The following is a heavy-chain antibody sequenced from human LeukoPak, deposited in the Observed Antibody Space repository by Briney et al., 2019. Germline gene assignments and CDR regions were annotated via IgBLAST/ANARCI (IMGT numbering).Heavy chain of an antibody. CDR3: AKSQREAARGDYFDY. D-gene: IGHD6-6*01. CDR2: IGGDGGST. CDR1: GFTFDDYA. V-gene: IGHV3-43*02. Sequence: PGGSLRLSCAASGFTFDDYAMHWVRQAPGKGLEWVSLIGGDGGSTYYADSVKGRFTISRDNSKNSLYLQMNSLRTEDTALYYCAKSQREAARGDYFDYWGQGTLVTVSS. J-gene: IGHJ4*02.